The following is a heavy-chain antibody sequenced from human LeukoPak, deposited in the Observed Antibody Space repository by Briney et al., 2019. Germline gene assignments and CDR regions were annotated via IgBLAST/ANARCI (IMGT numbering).Heavy chain of an antibody. CDR1: GYIFTSYG. CDR2: ISAYNGNT. D-gene: IGHD3-9*01. J-gene: IGHJ4*02. CDR3: ARTPVYYDILTGSVFDY. Sequence: GSSVKASCKASGYIFTSYGVSWVRQAPGQGVEWMGWISAYNGNTNDAQNLQGRVTMTTDTSTSTAYTELRSLRSDDTAVYYCARTPVYYDILTGSVFDYWGQGALVTVSS. V-gene: IGHV1-18*01.